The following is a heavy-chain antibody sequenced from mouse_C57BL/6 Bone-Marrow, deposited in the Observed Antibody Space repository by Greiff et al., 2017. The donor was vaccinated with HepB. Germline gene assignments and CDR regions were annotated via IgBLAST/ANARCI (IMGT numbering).Heavy chain of an antibody. CDR3: ARDRGTTVDY. V-gene: IGHV3-6*01. Sequence: ESGPGLVKPSQSLSLTCSVTGYSITSGYYWNWIRQFPGNKLEWMGYISYDGSNNYNPSLKNRISITRDTSKNQCFLKWNSVTTEDTATYYCARDRGTTVDYWGQGTTRTVSS. D-gene: IGHD1-1*01. CDR1: GYSITSGYY. CDR2: ISYDGSN. J-gene: IGHJ2*01.